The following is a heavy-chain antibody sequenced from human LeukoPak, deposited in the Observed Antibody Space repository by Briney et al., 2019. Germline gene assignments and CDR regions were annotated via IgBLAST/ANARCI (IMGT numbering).Heavy chain of an antibody. CDR1: GYTFTGYY. D-gene: IGHD6-6*01. CDR2: INPNSGGT. CDR3: ARGVARSSKFHFSYYFDY. J-gene: IGHJ4*02. V-gene: IGHV1-2*02. Sequence: GASVKVSCKASGYTFTGYYMHWVRQAPGQGLEWMGWINPNSGGTNYAQKFQGRVTMTRDTSITTAYMDLDRLRSDDTAVYYCARGVARSSKFHFSYYFDYWGQGTLVTVSS.